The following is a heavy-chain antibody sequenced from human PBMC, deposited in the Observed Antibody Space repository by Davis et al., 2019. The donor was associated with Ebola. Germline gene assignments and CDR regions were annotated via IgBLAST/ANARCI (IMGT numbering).Heavy chain of an antibody. Sequence: SVTVSCKASGGTFSSYAISWVRQAPGQGLEWMGRIIPILGIANYAQKFQGRVTITADKSTSTAYMELSSLRSEDTAVYYCATDLVGAAVYYYYGMDVWGQGTTVTVSS. D-gene: IGHD1-26*01. V-gene: IGHV1-69*04. CDR2: IIPILGIA. J-gene: IGHJ6*02. CDR3: ATDLVGAAVYYYYGMDV. CDR1: GGTFSSYA.